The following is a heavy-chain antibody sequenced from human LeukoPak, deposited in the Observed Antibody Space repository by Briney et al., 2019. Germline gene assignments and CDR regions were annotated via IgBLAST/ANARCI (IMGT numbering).Heavy chain of an antibody. J-gene: IGHJ4*02. Sequence: GGSLRLSCAASGFIFRDYSMNWVRQAPGKGLEWVSSIDSTSTYIYYADSVEGRFTMSRDNAKNTLYLQMNSLRAEDTAVYYCVRDLRSADYWGQGTLVIVSS. D-gene: IGHD3-10*02. CDR1: GFIFRDYS. CDR3: VRDLRSADY. V-gene: IGHV3-21*06. CDR2: IDSTSTYI.